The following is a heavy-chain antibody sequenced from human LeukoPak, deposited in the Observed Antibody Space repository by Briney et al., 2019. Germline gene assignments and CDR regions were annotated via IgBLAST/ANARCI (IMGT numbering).Heavy chain of an antibody. Sequence: GGSLRLSCAASGFTFSSYEMSWVRQAPGKGLEWVSGINWNGGSTGYADSVKGRFTISRDNAKNSLYPQMNSLRAEDTALYYCARIKHYYDSSGYLIYYYYMDVWGKGTTVTVSS. D-gene: IGHD3-22*01. CDR1: GFTFSSYE. CDR3: ARIKHYYDSSGYLIYYYYMDV. CDR2: INWNGGST. V-gene: IGHV3-20*04. J-gene: IGHJ6*03.